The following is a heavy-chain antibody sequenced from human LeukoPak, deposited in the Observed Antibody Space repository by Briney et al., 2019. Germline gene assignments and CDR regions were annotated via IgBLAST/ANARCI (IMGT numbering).Heavy chain of an antibody. CDR1: GFTFSSYW. CDR3: ASGYSAYTHYYYYCMDV. J-gene: IGHJ6*03. D-gene: IGHD5-12*01. Sequence: GGSLRLSCAASGFTFSSYWMSWVRQAPGKGLEWVANIKQDGSEKYYVDSVKGRFTISRDNAKNSLYLQMNSLRAEDTAVYYCASGYSAYTHYYYYCMDVWGKGTTVTVSS. CDR2: IKQDGSEK. V-gene: IGHV3-7*01.